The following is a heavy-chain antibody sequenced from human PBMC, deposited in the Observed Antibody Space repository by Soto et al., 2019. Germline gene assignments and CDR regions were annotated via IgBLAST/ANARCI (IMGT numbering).Heavy chain of an antibody. J-gene: IGHJ4*02. Sequence: QMQRVQSGAEVKKTGSSVKVSCKASGYTFTYRYLHWVRQAPGQALEWMGWVTPVNGNAMYAQKFQDRVTITRDRSMSTAYMELSGLTSEDTAMYYCAIGEDGDYVFDHWGQGTLVTVSS. V-gene: IGHV1-45*02. CDR1: GYTFTYRY. CDR2: VTPVNGNA. D-gene: IGHD4-17*01. CDR3: AIGEDGDYVFDH.